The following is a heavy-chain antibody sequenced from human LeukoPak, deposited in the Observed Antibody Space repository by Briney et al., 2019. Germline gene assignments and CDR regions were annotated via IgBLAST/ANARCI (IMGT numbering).Heavy chain of an antibody. CDR1: GFTFSSYA. CDR2: IKQDGSEK. V-gene: IGHV3-7*01. D-gene: IGHD4-23*01. J-gene: IGHJ4*02. Sequence: SGGSLRLSCAASGFTFSSYAMHWVRQAPGKGLEWVANIKQDGSEKHYVDSVKGRFTISRDNAKNSLYLQMNSLRAEDTAVYYCARDLVVTLDHWGQGTLVTVSS. CDR3: ARDLVVTLDH.